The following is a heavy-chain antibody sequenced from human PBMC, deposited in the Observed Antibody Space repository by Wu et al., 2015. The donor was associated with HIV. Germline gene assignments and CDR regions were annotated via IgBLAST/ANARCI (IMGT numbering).Heavy chain of an antibody. CDR1: GYTFTGYY. V-gene: IGHV1-2*02. CDR2: INPNSGGT. CDR3: AIGITMVRGAPWAYMDV. J-gene: IGHJ6*03. Sequence: QVQLVQSGAEVKKPGASVKVSCKASGYTFTGYYMHWVRQAPGQGLEWMGWINPNSGGTNYAQKFQGRVTMTRDTSISTAYMELSRLRSDDTAVYYCAIGITMVRGAPWAYMDVWGKGPRSPSP. D-gene: IGHD3-10*01.